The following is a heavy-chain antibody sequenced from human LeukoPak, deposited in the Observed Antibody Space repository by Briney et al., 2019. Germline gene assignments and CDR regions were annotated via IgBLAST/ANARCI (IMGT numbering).Heavy chain of an antibody. CDR2: ISYDGSNK. V-gene: IGHV3-30*03. Sequence: ETGGSLRLSCAASGFTVSSNYMSWVRQAPGKGLEWVAVISYDGSNKYYADSVKGRFTISRDNSKNTLYLQMNSLRAEDTAVYYCARDTPPNDYGTTLWGRKPNFYFDYWGQGTLVTVSS. CDR3: ARDTPPNDYGTTLWGRKPNFYFDY. D-gene: IGHD4-17*01. J-gene: IGHJ4*02. CDR1: GFTVSSNY.